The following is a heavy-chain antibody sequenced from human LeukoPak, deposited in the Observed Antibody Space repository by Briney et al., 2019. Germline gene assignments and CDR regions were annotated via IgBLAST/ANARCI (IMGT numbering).Heavy chain of an antibody. CDR1: GYTFTSYT. Sequence: GASVKVSCKASGYTFTSYTISWVRQAPGQGLEWMGRIIPILGIANYAQKFQGRVTITADKSTSTAYMELSSLRSEDTAVYYCARYYDFWSGSPDNWFDPWGQGTLVTVSS. D-gene: IGHD3-3*01. CDR2: IIPILGIA. CDR3: ARYYDFWSGSPDNWFDP. V-gene: IGHV1-69*02. J-gene: IGHJ5*02.